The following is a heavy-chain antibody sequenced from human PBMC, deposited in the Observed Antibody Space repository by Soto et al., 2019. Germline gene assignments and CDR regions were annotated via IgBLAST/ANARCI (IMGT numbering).Heavy chain of an antibody. CDR2: ISYDGSNK. CDR1: GFTFSSYG. CDR3: AKVHSSSMSPGY. J-gene: IGHJ4*02. V-gene: IGHV3-30*18. Sequence: PGGSLRLSCAASGFTFSSYGMHWVRQAPGKGLEWVAVISYDGSNKYYADSVKGRFTISRDNSKNTLYLQMNSLRAEDTAVYYCAKVHSSSMSPGYWGQGILVTVSS. D-gene: IGHD6-6*01.